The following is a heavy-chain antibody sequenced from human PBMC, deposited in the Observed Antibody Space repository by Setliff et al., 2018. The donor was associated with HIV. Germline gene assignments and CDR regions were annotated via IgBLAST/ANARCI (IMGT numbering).Heavy chain of an antibody. CDR2: TYHTQNT. D-gene: IGHD3-3*01. CDR3: ARGANFWSGYDS. J-gene: IGHJ4*02. CDR1: DGSISSSNW. V-gene: IGHV4-4*02. Sequence: SETLSLTCAVSDGSISSSNWWSWVRQPPGKGLEWIGETYHTQNTNYSPSLKSRVTISVDKSKNQFSLKLTSVTAADTAVYYCARGANFWSGYDSWGQGTLVTVSS.